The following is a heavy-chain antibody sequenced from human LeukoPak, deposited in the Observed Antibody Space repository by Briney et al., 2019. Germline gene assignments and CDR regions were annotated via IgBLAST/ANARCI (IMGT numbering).Heavy chain of an antibody. CDR2: ISSGGTIT. D-gene: IGHD2-8*01. CDR3: VRKDEILLGNVAFDI. Sequence: PGGSLRLSCAASGFTFSSYWMSWVRQAPGKGLVWLSRISSGGTITSYADAVKGRFTLSSDNANNTRYLQMNSLRDDDTAVYDCVRKDEILLGNVAFDIWGQVTMVTVSS. V-gene: IGHV3-74*01. CDR1: GFTFSSYW. J-gene: IGHJ3*02.